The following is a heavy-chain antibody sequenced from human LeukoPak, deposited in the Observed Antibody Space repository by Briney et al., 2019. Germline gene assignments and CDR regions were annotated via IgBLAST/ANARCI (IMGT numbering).Heavy chain of an antibody. CDR3: ARVRDGYNFHYYYMDV. D-gene: IGHD5-24*01. J-gene: IGHJ6*03. CDR1: GFTFSSYA. CDR2: ISYDGSNK. V-gene: IGHV3-30*14. Sequence: GGSLRLSCAASGFTFSSYAMHWVRQAPGKGLEWVAVISYDGSNKYYADSVKGRFTISRDNSKNTLYLQMGSLRAEDMAVYYCARVRDGYNFHYYYMDVWGKGTTVTISS.